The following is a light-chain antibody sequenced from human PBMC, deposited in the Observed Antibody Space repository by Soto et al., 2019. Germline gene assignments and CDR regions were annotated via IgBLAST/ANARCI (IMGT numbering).Light chain of an antibody. J-gene: IGLJ2*01. CDR1: SSNIGNNA. V-gene: IGLV1-36*01. CDR3: AAWDDSLNGPV. CDR2: SDD. Sequence: QSVLTQPPSVSEATRERVTISCSGSSSNIGNNAVNWYQQLPGKAPKLLIYSDDLLPSGVSDRFSGSKSGTSASLAISGLQSEDEADYYCAAWDDSLNGPVFSGGTKLTVL.